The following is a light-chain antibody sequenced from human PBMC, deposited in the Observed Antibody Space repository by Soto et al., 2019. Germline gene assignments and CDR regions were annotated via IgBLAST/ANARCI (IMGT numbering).Light chain of an antibody. CDR2: EAS. CDR3: QQYIYSSPGT. CDR1: QSISGW. Sequence: DIQMTQSPSTLSASVGDRVTITCRASQSISGWLAWYQQRPGKAPNLLIYEASTLHSGVPSRFSGSGSGTEFTLTITSLQPDDFATYYCQQYIYSSPGTFGGGTKEEIQ. V-gene: IGKV1-5*03. J-gene: IGKJ4*01.